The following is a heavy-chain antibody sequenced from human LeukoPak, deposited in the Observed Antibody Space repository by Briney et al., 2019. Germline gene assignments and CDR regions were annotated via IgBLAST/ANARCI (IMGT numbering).Heavy chain of an antibody. Sequence: SETLSLTCTVSGYSISNGYYWGWVRQPPGKGLEWIGYIYYSGSTNYNPSLKSRVTISVDTSKNQFSLKLSSVTAADTAVYYCARVEYSSGWYCDYWGQGTLVTVSS. V-gene: IGHV4-61*01. D-gene: IGHD6-19*01. J-gene: IGHJ4*02. CDR1: GYSISNGYY. CDR2: IYYSGST. CDR3: ARVEYSSGWYCDY.